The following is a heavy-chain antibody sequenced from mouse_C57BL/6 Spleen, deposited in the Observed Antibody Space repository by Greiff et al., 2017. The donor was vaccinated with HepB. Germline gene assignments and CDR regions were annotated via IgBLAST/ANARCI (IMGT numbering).Heavy chain of an antibody. CDR2: IDPSDSET. CDR1: GYTFTSYW. J-gene: IGHJ4*01. V-gene: IGHV1-52*01. CDR3: ARSHCGHDYAMDY. Sequence: QVQLQQPGAELVRPGSSVKLSCKASGYTFTSYWMHWVKQRPIQGLEWIGNIDPSDSETHYNQKFKDKATLTVDKSSSTAYMQLSSLTSEDSAVYYCARSHCGHDYAMDYWGKGTSVTVAS.